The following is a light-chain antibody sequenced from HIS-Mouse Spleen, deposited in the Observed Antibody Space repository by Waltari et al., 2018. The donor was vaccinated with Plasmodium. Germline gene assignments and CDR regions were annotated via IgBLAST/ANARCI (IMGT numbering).Light chain of an antibody. Sequence: EIVMTQSPATLSVSPGDRATLSCRASQSVSSNVAWYQQKPGQAPRLLIYGASTSATGIPSRFSGSGSVTEFTRTISSLQSEDFAVYYCQQYNNWSFTFGPGTKVDIK. CDR3: QQYNNWSFT. J-gene: IGKJ3*01. CDR2: GAS. V-gene: IGKV3-15*01. CDR1: QSVSSN.